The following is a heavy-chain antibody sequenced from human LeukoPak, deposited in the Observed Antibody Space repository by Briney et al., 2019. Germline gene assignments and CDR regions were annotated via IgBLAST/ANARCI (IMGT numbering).Heavy chain of an antibody. CDR3: ARGPRRELWFGEFNWFDP. CDR1: GFTFSDYY. V-gene: IGHV3-11*01. CDR2: ISSSGSTI. D-gene: IGHD3-10*01. J-gene: IGHJ5*02. Sequence: GGSLRLSCAAPGFTFSDYYMSWIRQAPGKGLEWVSYISSSGSTIYYADSVKGRFTISRDNAKNSLYLQMNSLRAEDTAVYYCARGPRRELWFGEFNWFDPWGQGTLVTVSS.